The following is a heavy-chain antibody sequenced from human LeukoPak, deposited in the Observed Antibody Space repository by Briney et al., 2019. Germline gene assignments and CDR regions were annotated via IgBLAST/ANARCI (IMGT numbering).Heavy chain of an antibody. CDR3: ARGFHFDY. V-gene: IGHV3-30-3*01. J-gene: IGHJ4*02. Sequence: PGGSLRLSCAASGFIVSGDFMSWVRQAPGKGLEWVAVMSYDGSNKYYADSVKGRFTISRDNSKNTLYLQMNSLRAEDTAVYYCARGFHFDYWGQGTLVTVSS. CDR1: GFIVSGDF. D-gene: IGHD3-10*01. CDR2: MSYDGSNK.